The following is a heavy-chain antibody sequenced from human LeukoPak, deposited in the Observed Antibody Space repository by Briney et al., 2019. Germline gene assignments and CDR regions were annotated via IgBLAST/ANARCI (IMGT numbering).Heavy chain of an antibody. V-gene: IGHV4-4*07. CDR1: GGSISSYY. CDR3: ARVGPPLYYYYMDV. J-gene: IGHJ6*03. CDR2: IYTSGST. Sequence: PSETLSLTCTVSGGSISSYYWSWIRQPAGKGLEWIGRIYTSGSTNYNPSLKSRVTMSVDTSKNQFSLKLSSVTAADTAVYYCARVGPPLYYYYMDVWGKGTTVTVSS.